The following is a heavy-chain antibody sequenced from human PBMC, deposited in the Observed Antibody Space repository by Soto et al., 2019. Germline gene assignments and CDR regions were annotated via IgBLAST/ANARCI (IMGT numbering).Heavy chain of an antibody. D-gene: IGHD3-10*01. CDR1: GFSLTTDGVG. J-gene: IGHJ4*02. CDR2: IYWDDDE. V-gene: IGHV2-5*02. CDR3: AHSRNLITEDAQVGDFDY. Sequence: QITLKESGPTLVKPTQTLTLTCNFSGFSLTTDGVGVGWVRQPPGGALEWLSLIYWDDDERYSPSLKTRLTITQDPSKNQVALIMTNMDPVDTATYYCAHSRNLITEDAQVGDFDYWGQGILVTVSS.